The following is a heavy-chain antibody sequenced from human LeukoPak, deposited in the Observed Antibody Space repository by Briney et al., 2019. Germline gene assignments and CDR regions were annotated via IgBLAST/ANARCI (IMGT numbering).Heavy chain of an antibody. CDR1: GGSISTYY. J-gene: IGHJ4*02. CDR2: IHFSGST. D-gene: IGHD1-14*01. Sequence: PSETLSLTCTVSGGSISTYYWDWIRQPAGKGLEWIGRIHFSGSTNYNPSLRSRVTMSVDTSNNQFSLMLTSVTAADTAVYYCARDKGVERPGGVYFDSWGQGTLVIVSS. CDR3: ARDKGVERPGGVYFDS. V-gene: IGHV4-4*07.